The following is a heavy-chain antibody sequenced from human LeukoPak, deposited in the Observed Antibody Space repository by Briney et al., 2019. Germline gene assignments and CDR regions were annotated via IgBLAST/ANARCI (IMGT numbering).Heavy chain of an antibody. V-gene: IGHV3-74*01. D-gene: IGHD5-24*01. Sequence: PGGSLRLSCAASGFTFSSYAMSWVRQAPGKGLVWVSRISSDGRRTTYADSVKGRFTLSRDNAKNTVYLQMNSLRAEDTAVYYCGRDTGDGYNSYFDYWGQGTMVTVSA. CDR3: GRDTGDGYNSYFDY. CDR1: GFTFSSYA. CDR2: ISSDGRRT. J-gene: IGHJ4*02.